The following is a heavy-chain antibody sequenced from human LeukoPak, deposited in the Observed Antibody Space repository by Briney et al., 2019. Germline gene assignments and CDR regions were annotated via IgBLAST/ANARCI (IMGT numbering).Heavy chain of an antibody. CDR3: GRHLRGGATQSNFDY. CDR2: IYPGDSDT. J-gene: IGHJ4*02. D-gene: IGHD1-26*01. V-gene: IGHV5-51*01. CDR1: GYSFSTYW. Sequence: GESLKISCKGSGYSFSTYWIGWVRQMPGKGLEWMGIIYPGDSDTRYNPSFQGQVTISADKSISTAYLQWSSLKASDTAMYYCGRHLRGGATQSNFDYWGQGTLVTVSS.